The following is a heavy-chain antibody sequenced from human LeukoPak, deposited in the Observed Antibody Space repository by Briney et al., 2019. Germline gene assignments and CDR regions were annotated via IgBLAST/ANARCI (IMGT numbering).Heavy chain of an antibody. V-gene: IGHV3-23*01. CDR2: ITGSGGST. J-gene: IGHJ5*02. CDR3: AKDIAAVIPYNWFDP. D-gene: IGHD6-13*01. Sequence: PGGSLRLSCAASGFTFSSYAMSWVRQAPGKGLEWVSAITGSGGSTYYADSVKGRFTISRDNSKNTLYLQINSLRAEDTAVYYYAKDIAAVIPYNWFDPWGQGTLVAVSS. CDR1: GFTFSSYA.